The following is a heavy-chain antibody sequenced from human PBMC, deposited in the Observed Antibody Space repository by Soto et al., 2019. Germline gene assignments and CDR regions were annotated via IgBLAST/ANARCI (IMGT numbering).Heavy chain of an antibody. Sequence: QVQLVQSGAEVKKPGASVKVSCKASGYTFTGYYMHWVRQAPGQGLEWMGWINPNSGGTNYAQKFQGWVTMTRDTSISTAYMELSRLRSDDTAVYYCARGILWFGELFFNWFDPWGQGTLVTVSS. D-gene: IGHD3-10*01. CDR3: ARGILWFGELFFNWFDP. CDR1: GYTFTGYY. CDR2: INPNSGGT. J-gene: IGHJ5*02. V-gene: IGHV1-2*04.